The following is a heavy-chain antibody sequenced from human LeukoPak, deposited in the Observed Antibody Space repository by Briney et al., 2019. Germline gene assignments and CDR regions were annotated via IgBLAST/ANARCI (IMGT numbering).Heavy chain of an antibody. V-gene: IGHV4-34*01. D-gene: IGHD6-13*01. Sequence: SETLSLTCAVYGGSFSGYYWSWIRQPPGKGLEWIGEINHSGSTNYNPSLKSRVTMSVDTSKNQFSLKVSSVTAADTAVYYCARGLSIAAAGTGYAFGIWGQGAMVTVSS. CDR2: INHSGST. CDR1: GGSFSGYY. CDR3: ARGLSIAAAGTGYAFGI. J-gene: IGHJ3*02.